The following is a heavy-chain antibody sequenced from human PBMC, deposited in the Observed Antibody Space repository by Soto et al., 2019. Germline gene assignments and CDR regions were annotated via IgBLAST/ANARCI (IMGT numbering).Heavy chain of an antibody. CDR2: FIPLFGTP. J-gene: IGHJ4*02. D-gene: IGHD1-26*01. CDR1: GGTFKSYV. Sequence: GASVKVSCKASGGTFKSYVFSWVRQAPGQGLEWMGGFIPLFGTPNYAQKFQGRVTITADESTSTVYMEMSSLTSEDSAVYYCARGLRFYSPALHYYCAWTVGGQGTRATVSP. CDR3: ARGLRFYSPALHYYCAWTV. V-gene: IGHV1-69*13.